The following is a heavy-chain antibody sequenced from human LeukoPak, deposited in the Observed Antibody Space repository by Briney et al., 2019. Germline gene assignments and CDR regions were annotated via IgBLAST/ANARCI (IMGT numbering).Heavy chain of an antibody. CDR1: GFTFSSYW. CDR2: IKQDGSEK. Sequence: PGGSLRLSCAASGFTFSSYWMTWVRQAPGKGLEWVANIKQDGSEKYYVDSVKGRFTISRDNAKNSLYLQMNSLRAEDTAVYYCARDRSPSPFAQRLETWYFDYWGQGTLVTVSS. J-gene: IGHJ4*02. D-gene: IGHD6-25*01. CDR3: ARDRSPSPFAQRLETWYFDY. V-gene: IGHV3-7*03.